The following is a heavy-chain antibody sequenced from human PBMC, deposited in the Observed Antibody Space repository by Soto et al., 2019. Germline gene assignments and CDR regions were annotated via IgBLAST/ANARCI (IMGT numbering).Heavy chain of an antibody. Sequence: QVQLVQSGAEVKKPGSSVKVSCKASGGTFSSYAISWVRQAPGHGLEWMGGIIPIFGTANYAQKFQGRVTITADESTSTAYMELSSLRSEDTAVYYCARESRLAFGELLAFDIWGQGTMVTVSS. CDR1: GGTFSSYA. J-gene: IGHJ3*02. D-gene: IGHD3-16*01. CDR2: IIPIFGTA. V-gene: IGHV1-69*01. CDR3: ARESRLAFGELLAFDI.